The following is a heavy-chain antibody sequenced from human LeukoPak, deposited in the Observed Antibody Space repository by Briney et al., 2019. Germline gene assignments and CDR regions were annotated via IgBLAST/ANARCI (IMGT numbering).Heavy chain of an antibody. J-gene: IGHJ2*01. Sequence: GGSLRLSCAASGFTFSSYWMHWVRQVPGKGLVWVSRINSDGSFTTFADSVKGRFTISRDNAKNTLYLEMNSLRAEDTAVYYCARQTVGYSYGHWYFDLWGRGTLVTVSS. CDR1: GFTFSSYW. D-gene: IGHD5-18*01. CDR3: ARQTVGYSYGHWYFDL. V-gene: IGHV3-74*01. CDR2: INSDGSFT.